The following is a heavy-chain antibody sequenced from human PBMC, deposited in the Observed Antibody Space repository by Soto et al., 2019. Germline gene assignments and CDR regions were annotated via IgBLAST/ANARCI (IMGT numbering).Heavy chain of an antibody. CDR2: IYHSGST. Sequence: SETPSLTCAVSGGSISSSNWWNWVRQPPGKGLEWIGQIYHSGSTNYNPSLNSRVTISVDKSKNQFSLKLSSVTAADTAVYYCARAGRGYCSGGSCYSGLYGLDVWGQGTTVTVSS. D-gene: IGHD2-15*01. CDR3: ARAGRGYCSGGSCYSGLYGLDV. J-gene: IGHJ6*02. CDR1: GGSISSSNW. V-gene: IGHV4-4*02.